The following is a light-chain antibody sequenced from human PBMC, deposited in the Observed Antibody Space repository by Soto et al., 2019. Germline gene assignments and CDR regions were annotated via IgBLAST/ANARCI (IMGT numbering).Light chain of an antibody. CDR1: QSVSSY. V-gene: IGKV3-11*01. Sequence: IVMTHYPPTLSLDQGERATLSCRASQSVSSYLAWYQQKPGQAPRLLIYDASNRATGIPARFSGCGSGTDFTLTISSLEPEDFAVYYCQQRSNWPPITFCQVTRLEIK. CDR2: DAS. J-gene: IGKJ5*01. CDR3: QQRSNWPPIT.